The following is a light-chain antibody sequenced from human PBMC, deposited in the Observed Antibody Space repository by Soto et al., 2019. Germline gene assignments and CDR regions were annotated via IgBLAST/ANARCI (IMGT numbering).Light chain of an antibody. Sequence: EIVLTQSPATLSLSPGERATLSCRASQSVSSYLAWFQQQPGQAPRLLISHASNRATGIPARFSGSGSGTDFTLTISSLEPEDFAVYYCQQRSNWPIFTFGPETKVDIK. CDR2: HAS. CDR1: QSVSSY. CDR3: QQRSNWPIFT. V-gene: IGKV3-11*01. J-gene: IGKJ3*01.